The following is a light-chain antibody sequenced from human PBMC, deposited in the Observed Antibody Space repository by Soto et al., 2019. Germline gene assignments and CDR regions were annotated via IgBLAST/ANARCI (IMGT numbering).Light chain of an antibody. J-gene: IGKJ3*01. Sequence: DIVMTQSPLSLPVTPGEPASISCRSSQSLLHTNGYNYFDWYLQKPGQSPQLLIYFGSTRATGIPARFSGSGSGTDFTLTISSLEPEDFAVYYCQQRNNWPSTTFGPGTKVDNK. CDR1: QSLLHTNGYNY. V-gene: IGKV2-28*01. CDR3: QQRNNWPSTT. CDR2: FGS.